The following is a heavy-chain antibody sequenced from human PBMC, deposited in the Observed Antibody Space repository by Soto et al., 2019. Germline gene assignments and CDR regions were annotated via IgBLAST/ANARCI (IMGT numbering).Heavy chain of an antibody. J-gene: IGHJ6*02. V-gene: IGHV3-7*01. CDR1: GFTFSTYW. CDR2: IKQDGSGE. D-gene: IGHD3-10*01. CDR3: ARDRGPPRYLYYGMDI. Sequence: GGSLRLSCAASGFTFSTYWMSWVRQAPGKGLEWVGNIKQDGSGENYVDSVKGRFTISRDNANHSLYLQMNSLRAEDTAVYYCARDRGPPRYLYYGMDIWGQGTTVTVSS.